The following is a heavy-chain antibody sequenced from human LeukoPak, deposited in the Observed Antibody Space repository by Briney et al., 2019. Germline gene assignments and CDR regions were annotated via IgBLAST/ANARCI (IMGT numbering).Heavy chain of an antibody. CDR1: GFTFSSYY. CDR2: IDPDGNDK. CDR3: AKDHSQSFDS. Sequence: GSLRLSCVASGFTFSSYYMSWVRQAPGKGLEWVAHIDPDGNDKYYVDSVKGRFTISRDNARSTLYLQMNSLRAEDTAVYYCAKDHSQSFDSWGQGTLVTVSS. J-gene: IGHJ4*02. V-gene: IGHV3-7*01. D-gene: IGHD2-21*01.